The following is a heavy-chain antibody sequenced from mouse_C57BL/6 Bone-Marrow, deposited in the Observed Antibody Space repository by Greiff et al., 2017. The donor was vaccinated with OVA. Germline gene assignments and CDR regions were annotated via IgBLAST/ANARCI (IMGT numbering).Heavy chain of an antibody. CDR3: ARDGYYKYYFDY. J-gene: IGHJ2*01. CDR1: GYSITSGYY. Sequence: EVQLQESGPGLVKPSQSLSLTCSVTGYSITSGYYWNWIRQFPGNKLEWMGYISYDGSNNYNPSLKNRISITRDTSKNQFFLKLNSVTTEDTATYYCARDGYYKYYFDYWGQGTTLTVSS. D-gene: IGHD2-3*01. V-gene: IGHV3-6*01. CDR2: ISYDGSN.